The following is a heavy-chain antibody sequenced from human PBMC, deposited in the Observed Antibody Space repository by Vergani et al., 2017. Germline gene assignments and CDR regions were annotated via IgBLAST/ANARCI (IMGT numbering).Heavy chain of an antibody. CDR2: IYYSGST. J-gene: IGHJ4*02. CDR1: GGSISSSSYY. D-gene: IGHD4-17*01. Sequence: QVKLQESGPGLVKPSQNLSLTCTVSGGSISSSSYYWGWIRQPPGKGLEWIGSIYYSGSTYYNPSLKSRVTISVDTSKNHLSLKLSSVTAADTAVYYCASGPDYGDFNFDYWGQGTLVTVSS. CDR3: ASGPDYGDFNFDY. V-gene: IGHV4-39*01.